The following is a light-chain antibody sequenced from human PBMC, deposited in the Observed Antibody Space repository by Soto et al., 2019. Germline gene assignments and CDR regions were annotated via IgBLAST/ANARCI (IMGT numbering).Light chain of an antibody. V-gene: IGKV1-9*01. Sequence: DIQLTQSPSFLSASVGDRVTITCRASQGISSYLAWYQQKPGKAPRLLIYAASTLQSGVPSRFSSSGSVTEFTITISSLQPEDFAAYYCQQLNSYPPLTFGGGTKVEIK. CDR3: QQLNSYPPLT. J-gene: IGKJ4*02. CDR1: QGISSY. CDR2: AAS.